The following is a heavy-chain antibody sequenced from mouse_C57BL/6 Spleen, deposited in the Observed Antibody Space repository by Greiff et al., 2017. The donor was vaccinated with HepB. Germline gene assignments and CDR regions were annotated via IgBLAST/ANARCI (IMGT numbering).Heavy chain of an antibody. J-gene: IGHJ2*01. CDR3: ARWYYGSSFDY. V-gene: IGHV1-76*01. D-gene: IGHD1-1*01. CDR2: IYPGSGNT. CDR1: GYTFTDYY. Sequence: VQLVESGAELVRPGASVKLSCKASGYTFTDYYINWVKQRPGQGLEWIARIYPGSGNTYYNEKFKGKATLTAEKSSSTAYMQLSSLTSEDSAVYFCARWYYGSSFDYWGQGTTLTVSS.